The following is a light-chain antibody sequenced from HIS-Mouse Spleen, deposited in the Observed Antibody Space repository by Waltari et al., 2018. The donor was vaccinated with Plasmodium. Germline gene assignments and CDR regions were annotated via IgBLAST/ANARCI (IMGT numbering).Light chain of an antibody. J-gene: IGKJ1*01. Sequence: EIVMTQSPATLSVSPGERATLSCRASQNVSSNLSWYQQKPLHATRLLIYGASTRATGRPAKFSGSCAATEFTLIISSLLSDDVAVYYWQQYNNWPAWTFGQGTKVEIK. CDR2: GAS. CDR1: QNVSSN. CDR3: QQYNNWPAWT. V-gene: IGKV3-15*01.